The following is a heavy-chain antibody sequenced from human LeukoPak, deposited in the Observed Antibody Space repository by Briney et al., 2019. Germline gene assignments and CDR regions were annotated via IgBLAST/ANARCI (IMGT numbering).Heavy chain of an antibody. CDR1: GYSFTSYW. V-gene: IGHV5-51*01. CDR3: ARLDQYYYDSSGAVGAFDI. Sequence: GESLKISCKGSGYSFTSYWIGWVRQMPGKGLEWMGIIYPGESDTRYSPSFQGQVTISADKSISTAYLQWNSLKASDTAMYYCARLDQYYYDSSGAVGAFDIWGQGTMVTVSS. D-gene: IGHD3-22*01. J-gene: IGHJ3*02. CDR2: IYPGESDT.